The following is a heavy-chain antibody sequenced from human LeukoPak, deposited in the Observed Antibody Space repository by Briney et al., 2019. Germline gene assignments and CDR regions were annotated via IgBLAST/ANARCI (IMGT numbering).Heavy chain of an antibody. Sequence: PSETLSLTCAVYGGSFSGYYWSWIRQPPGKGLEWVGEINHSGSTNYNPSLKSRVTISVDTSKNQFSLKLSSVTAADTAVYYCARGRDVGIVGATTDYFDYWGQGTLVTVSS. J-gene: IGHJ4*02. CDR3: ARGRDVGIVGATTDYFDY. V-gene: IGHV4-34*01. D-gene: IGHD1-26*01. CDR1: GGSFSGYY. CDR2: INHSGST.